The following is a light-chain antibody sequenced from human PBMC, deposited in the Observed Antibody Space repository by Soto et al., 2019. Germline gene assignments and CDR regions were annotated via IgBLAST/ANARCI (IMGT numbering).Light chain of an antibody. Sequence: QLVLTQSPSASASLGASVKLTCTLSSGHSNYAIAWHQQQPEKGPRFLMKLNSDGSHSKGDGIPDRFSGSSSGAERYLTISTLQSKDEAAYDCQTWVTGIHIFGGGTKLTVL. CDR1: SGHSNYA. V-gene: IGLV4-69*01. J-gene: IGLJ2*01. CDR3: QTWVTGIHI. CDR2: LNSDGSH.